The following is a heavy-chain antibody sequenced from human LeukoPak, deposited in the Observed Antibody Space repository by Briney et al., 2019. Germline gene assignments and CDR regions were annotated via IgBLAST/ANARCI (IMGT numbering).Heavy chain of an antibody. CDR1: GFTFSSYA. J-gene: IGHJ6*04. V-gene: IGHV3-30*04. CDR2: ISYDGSNK. Sequence: GGSLRLSCAASGFTFSSYAMHWVRQAPGKGLEWVAVISYDGSNKYYADSVKGRFTISRDNSKNTLYLQMNSLRAEDTAVYYCARGGHDSSGGHMDVWGKGTTVTVSS. D-gene: IGHD3-22*01. CDR3: ARGGHDSSGGHMDV.